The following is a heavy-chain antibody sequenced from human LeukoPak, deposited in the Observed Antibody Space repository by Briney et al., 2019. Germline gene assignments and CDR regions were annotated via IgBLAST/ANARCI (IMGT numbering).Heavy chain of an antibody. CDR3: ARDTMGGYFDY. D-gene: IGHD2-15*01. CDR2: IYYSGST. Sequence: SETLSLTCTVSGGSISSGGYYWSWIRQHPGKGLEWIGYIYYSGSTYYNPSLKSRVTISVDTSKNQFSLKLSSATAADTAVYYCARDTMGGYFDYWGQGTLVTVSS. J-gene: IGHJ4*02. CDR1: GGSISSGGYY. V-gene: IGHV4-31*03.